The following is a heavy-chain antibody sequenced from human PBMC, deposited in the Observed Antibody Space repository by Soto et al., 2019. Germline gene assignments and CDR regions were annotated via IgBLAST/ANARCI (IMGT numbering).Heavy chain of an antibody. V-gene: IGHV4-34*01. J-gene: IGHJ6*01. CDR3: ARGKYYYYGMDV. CDR1: CGSFSGYY. Sequence: EALSLPCAVYCGSFSGYYCSWIRQPPGKGLEWIGEINHSGSTNYNPSLKSRVTISVDTSKNQFSLKLSSVAAADTAVYYCARGKYYYYGMDVWGQGTTVTVSS. CDR2: INHSGST.